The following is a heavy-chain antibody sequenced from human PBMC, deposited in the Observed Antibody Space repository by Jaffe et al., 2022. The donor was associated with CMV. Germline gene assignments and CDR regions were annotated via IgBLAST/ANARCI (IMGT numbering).Heavy chain of an antibody. CDR1: GFTFNEFY. D-gene: IGHD3-10*01. V-gene: IGHV3-11*06. J-gene: IGHJ3*02. CDR2: ISGSRNYT. CDR3: AKDSVTMIRGASWAFDI. Sequence: QVQLVESGGGLVKPGGSLRLSCTTSGFTFNEFYMSWIRQAPGKGPEWLSYISGSRNYTNYADSVKGRFTISRDNAKNSLYLQMNSLRAEDTAVYYCAKDSVTMIRGASWAFDIWGQGTMVTVSS.